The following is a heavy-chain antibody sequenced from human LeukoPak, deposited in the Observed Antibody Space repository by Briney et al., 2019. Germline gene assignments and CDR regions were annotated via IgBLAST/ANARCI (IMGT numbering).Heavy chain of an antibody. D-gene: IGHD6-19*01. J-gene: IGHJ6*02. CDR1: GFTFNSYA. CDR2: ISGSGIST. CDR3: AKRAPLAVAVHYYYYGMDV. V-gene: IGHV3-23*01. Sequence: GGSLRLSCAASGFTFNSYAMTWVRQAPGKGLEWVSSISGSGISTYYSDSVKGRFTISRDNSKNTLYLQMNSLRAEDTAVYYCAKRAPLAVAVHYYYYGMDVWGQGTTVTVSS.